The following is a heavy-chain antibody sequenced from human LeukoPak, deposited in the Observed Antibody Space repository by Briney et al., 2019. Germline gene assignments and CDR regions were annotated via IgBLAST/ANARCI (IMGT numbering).Heavy chain of an antibody. CDR2: ISGSSTDT. V-gene: IGHV3-11*06. Sequence: GGSLRLSCAASGFIFSDYYMSWIRQAPGKGLEWVSCISGSSTDTNYADSVKGRFTVSRDNAKHSLYLQMNSLRAEDTAVYHCASHSGWYHFDYWGQGTRVTVSS. J-gene: IGHJ4*02. CDR3: ASHSGWYHFDY. CDR1: GFIFSDYY. D-gene: IGHD6-19*01.